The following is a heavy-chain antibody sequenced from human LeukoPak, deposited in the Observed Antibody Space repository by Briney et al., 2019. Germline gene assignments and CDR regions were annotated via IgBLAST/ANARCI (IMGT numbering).Heavy chain of an antibody. J-gene: IGHJ4*02. CDR2: IYHSGST. CDR3: ARGSTMVRGILDY. D-gene: IGHD3-10*01. Sequence: SETLSLTCAVSGYSISSGYYWGWIRQPPGKGLEWIGSIYHSGSTYYIPSLKSRVTISVDTSKNQFSLKLSSVTAADTAVYYCARGSTMVRGILDYWGQGTLVTVSS. V-gene: IGHV4-38-2*01. CDR1: GYSISSGYY.